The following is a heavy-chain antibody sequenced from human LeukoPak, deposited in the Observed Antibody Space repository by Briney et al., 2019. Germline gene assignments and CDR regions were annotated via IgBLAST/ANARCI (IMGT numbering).Heavy chain of an antibody. CDR2: FDPEDGET. CDR1: GYTLTELS. V-gene: IGHV1-24*01. J-gene: IGHJ4*02. D-gene: IGHD3-9*01. CDR3: ATSRYYDILTGYRYYFDY. Sequence: ASVKVSCMVSGYTLTELSMHWVRQAPGKGLEWMGGFDPEDGETIYAQKFQGRVTMIEDTSTDTAYMELSSLRSEDTAVYYCATSRYYDILTGYRYYFDYWGQGTLVTVSS.